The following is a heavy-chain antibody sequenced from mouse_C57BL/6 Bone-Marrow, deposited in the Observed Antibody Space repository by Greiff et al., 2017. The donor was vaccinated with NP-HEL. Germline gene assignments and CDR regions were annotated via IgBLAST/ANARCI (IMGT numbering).Heavy chain of an antibody. CDR2: ISSGSSTI. D-gene: IGHD2-2*01. J-gene: IGHJ3*01. Sequence: EVMLVESGGGLVKPGGSLKLSCAASGFTFSDYGMHWVRQAPEKGLEWVAYISSGSSTIYYVDTVKGRFTISRDNAKNTLFLQMTSLRSEDTAMYYCARSLWLRRGIAYWGQGTLVTVSA. CDR3: ARSLWLRRGIAY. CDR1: GFTFSDYG. V-gene: IGHV5-17*01.